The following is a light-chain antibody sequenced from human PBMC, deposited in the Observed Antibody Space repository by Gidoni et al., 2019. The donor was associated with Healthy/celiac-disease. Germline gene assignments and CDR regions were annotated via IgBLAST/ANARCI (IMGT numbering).Light chain of an antibody. Sequence: ERVLTEYPGTLSLSPGESATLSCRASQSVSSSYLAWYQQKPGQAPRLLLYGASSRATGIPARFSGSGSGTDFTLTISRLEPEDFAVYYCQQYGSSPPYTFGQGTKLEIK. J-gene: IGKJ2*01. V-gene: IGKV3-20*01. CDR1: QSVSSSY. CDR3: QQYGSSPPYT. CDR2: GAS.